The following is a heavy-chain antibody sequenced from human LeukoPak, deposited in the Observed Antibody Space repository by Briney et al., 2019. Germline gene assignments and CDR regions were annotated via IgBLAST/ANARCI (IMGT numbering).Heavy chain of an antibody. D-gene: IGHD3-22*01. CDR3: ARGARPLHYYDNSGYYWGTERHYYFDY. CDR1: GGSFSGYY. V-gene: IGHV4-34*01. Sequence: PSETLSLTCAVYGGSFSGYYWSWIRQPPGKGLEWIGEINHSGSTNYNPSLKSRVTISVDTSKNQFSLKLSSVTAADTAVYYCARGARPLHYYDNSGYYWGTERHYYFDYWGQGTLVTVSS. CDR2: INHSGST. J-gene: IGHJ4*02.